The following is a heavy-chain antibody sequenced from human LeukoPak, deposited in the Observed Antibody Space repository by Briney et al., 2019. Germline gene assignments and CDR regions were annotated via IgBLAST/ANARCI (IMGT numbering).Heavy chain of an antibody. CDR2: IYSGGST. CDR3: AAYGIAVADFDY. Sequence: VQPGGSLRLSCAASVFTVSSSYMSWVRQAPGKGLEWVSVIYSGGSTYYADSVKGRFTISRDNSKNTLYLQMNSLRAEDTAVYYCAAYGIAVADFDYWGQGTLVTVSS. D-gene: IGHD6-19*01. J-gene: IGHJ4*02. V-gene: IGHV3-66*02. CDR1: VFTVSSSY.